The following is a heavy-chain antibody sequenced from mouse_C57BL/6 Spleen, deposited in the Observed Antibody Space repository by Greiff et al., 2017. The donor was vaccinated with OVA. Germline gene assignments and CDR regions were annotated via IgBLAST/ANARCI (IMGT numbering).Heavy chain of an antibody. D-gene: IGHD1-1*01. CDR3: TRDGSSYQRYFDV. Sequence: EVQRVESGEGLVKPGGSLKLSCAASGFTFSSYAMSWVRQTPEKRLEWVAYISSGGDYIYYADTVKGRFTISRDNARNTLYRQRSSLKSEDTDMYNCTRDGSSYQRYFDVWGTGTTVTVSS. V-gene: IGHV5-9-1*02. CDR2: ISSGGDYI. CDR1: GFTFSSYA. J-gene: IGHJ1*03.